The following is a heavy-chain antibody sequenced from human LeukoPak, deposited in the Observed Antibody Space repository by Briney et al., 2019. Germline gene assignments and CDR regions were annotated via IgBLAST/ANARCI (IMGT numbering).Heavy chain of an antibody. D-gene: IGHD3-3*01. CDR2: IYYSGST. CDR3: ARDGSIKGIFGVARDAFDI. Sequence: PSETLSLTCTVSGGSISSGDYYWSWIRQPPGKGLEWIGYIYYSGSTNYNPFLKSRVTISVDTSKNQFSLKLSSVTAADTAVYYCARDGSIKGIFGVARDAFDIWGQGTMVTVSS. J-gene: IGHJ3*02. V-gene: IGHV4-61*08. CDR1: GGSISSGDYY.